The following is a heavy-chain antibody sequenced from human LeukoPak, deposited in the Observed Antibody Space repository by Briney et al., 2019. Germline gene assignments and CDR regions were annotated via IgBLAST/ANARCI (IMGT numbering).Heavy chain of an antibody. D-gene: IGHD3-3*02. V-gene: IGHV3-23*01. J-gene: IGHJ6*02. CDR1: GFTFSNYA. CDR3: AKDIKISIYFGELDGMDV. Sequence: PGGSLRLSCAASGFTFSNYAMDWVRQAPGRGLEWVSGISGSGLSTYYADSVRGRFTISRDNSKNTLYLQMNSLTAEDTAVYYCAKDIKISIYFGELDGMDVWGQGTTVTVSS. CDR2: ISGSGLST.